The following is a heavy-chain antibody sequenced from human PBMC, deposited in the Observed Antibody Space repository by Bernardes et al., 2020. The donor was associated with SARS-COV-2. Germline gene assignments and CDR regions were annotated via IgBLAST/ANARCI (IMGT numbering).Heavy chain of an antibody. CDR3: ARGTAVGYRDYNGHMVDT. Sequence: GGSLRLSCAASGFTFDDYDMNWVRQIPGKGLEWVSGINWSGADRRYADSVRGRFIISRDNDKNALSLEMNSLRANDTAVYYCARGTAVGYRDYNGHMVDTWGQGGLITVSS. CDR2: INWSGADR. J-gene: IGHJ5*02. V-gene: IGHV3-20*04. D-gene: IGHD5-12*01. CDR1: GFTFDDYD.